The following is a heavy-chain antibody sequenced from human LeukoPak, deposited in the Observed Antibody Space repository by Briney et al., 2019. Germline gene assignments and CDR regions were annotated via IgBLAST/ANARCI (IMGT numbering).Heavy chain of an antibody. CDR3: AKDSQDWGFDP. Sequence: GGSLRLSCAASGFTFSSYSMNWVRQAPGKGLEWVSSISSSSSYIYYADSVKGRFTISRDNSKNTLYLQMNSLRAEDTAVYYCAKDSQDWGFDPWGQGTLVTVSS. D-gene: IGHD2-21*01. CDR2: ISSSSSYI. V-gene: IGHV3-21*01. J-gene: IGHJ5*02. CDR1: GFTFSSYS.